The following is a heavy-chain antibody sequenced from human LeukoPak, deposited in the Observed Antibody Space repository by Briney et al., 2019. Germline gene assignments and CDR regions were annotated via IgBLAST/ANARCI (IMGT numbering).Heavy chain of an antibody. CDR2: ISSNGGST. Sequence: GGTLRLSCAASGFXFSSYAIHGVRQAPGRGLEYVSAISSNGGSTYYATSVKGRFTTSRDYSKNTLYLQMGSLRAEDMAVYYCARGVGPFDIWGQGTMVTVSS. CDR3: ARGVGPFDI. J-gene: IGHJ3*02. V-gene: IGHV3-64*01. CDR1: GFXFSSYA. D-gene: IGHD2-15*01.